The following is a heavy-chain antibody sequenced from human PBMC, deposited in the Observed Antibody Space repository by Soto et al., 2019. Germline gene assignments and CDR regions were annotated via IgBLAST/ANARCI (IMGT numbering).Heavy chain of an antibody. V-gene: IGHV3-23*01. CDR2: IGETGATL. CDR3: VKGGWADF. Sequence: EVQLLQSGGGLVQPEGSLRLSGVASGFNFTVYAMSWVRQAPGKGLEWISRIGETGATLHYADSVKSRFTVSRHNSQKTVPVPILSPGVDDTVVYYCVKGGWADFWCQGTVVTVSS. CDR1: GFNFTVYA. D-gene: IGHD6-19*01. J-gene: IGHJ4*02.